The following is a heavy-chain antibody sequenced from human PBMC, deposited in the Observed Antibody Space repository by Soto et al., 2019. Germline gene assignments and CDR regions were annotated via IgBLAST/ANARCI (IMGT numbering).Heavy chain of an antibody. D-gene: IGHD2-21*01. CDR2: ITSNGGNT. CDR3: ARRIPFGYGMDV. Sequence: EVQLVESGGGLVQPGGSLRLSCAASGFTFSSYAMHWVRQAPGKGLEYVSDITSNGGNTDYASSVKGRFTISRENSKNTLYLQMGSLRAEDMAVYYCARRIPFGYGMDVWGQGTTVTVSS. CDR1: GFTFSSYA. V-gene: IGHV3-64*01. J-gene: IGHJ6*02.